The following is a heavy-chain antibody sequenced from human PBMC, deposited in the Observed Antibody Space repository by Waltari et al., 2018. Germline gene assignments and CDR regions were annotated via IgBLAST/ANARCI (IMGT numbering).Heavy chain of an antibody. CDR3: AKSGRSPWAFDI. D-gene: IGHD3-10*01. Sequence: EVQLVESAGSLVQRRGSLLLSCAPAGFTFSIFGMTWVRQAPGKGWEWVSVIGGSTGSTNYADSVRGRFTISRDNSKNTLYLKMNSLRAEDTALYYCAKSGRSPWAFDIWGQGTMVTVSS. CDR1: GFTFSIFG. CDR2: IGGSTGST. V-gene: IGHV3-23*04. J-gene: IGHJ3*02.